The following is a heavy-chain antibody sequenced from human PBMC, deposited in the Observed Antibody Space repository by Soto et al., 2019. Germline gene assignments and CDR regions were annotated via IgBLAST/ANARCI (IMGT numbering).Heavy chain of an antibody. V-gene: IGHV3-7*01. D-gene: IGHD3-3*01. CDR3: ARFDFWSGSL. Sequence: GGSLRLSCAASGFTFRSYWMSWVRQAPGKGLEWVANIKQDGSEKYYVDSVKGRFTISRDNAKNSLYLQMNRLRAEDTAVYYCARFDFWSGSLWGRGTLVTVSS. CDR2: IKQDGSEK. J-gene: IGHJ4*02. CDR1: GFTFRSYW.